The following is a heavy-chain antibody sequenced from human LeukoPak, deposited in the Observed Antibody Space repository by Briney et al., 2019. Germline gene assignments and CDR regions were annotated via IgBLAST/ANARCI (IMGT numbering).Heavy chain of an antibody. V-gene: IGHV4-31*03. CDR1: GGSISSGGYY. CDR3: AGFWELPYYFDY. D-gene: IGHD1-26*01. CDR2: IYYSGST. Sequence: SQTLSLTCTVSGGSISSGGYYWSWIRQHPGKGLEWIGYIYYSGSTYYNPSLKSRVTISVDTSKNQFSLKLSSVTAADTAVYYCAGFWELPYYFDYWGQGTLVTVSS. J-gene: IGHJ4*02.